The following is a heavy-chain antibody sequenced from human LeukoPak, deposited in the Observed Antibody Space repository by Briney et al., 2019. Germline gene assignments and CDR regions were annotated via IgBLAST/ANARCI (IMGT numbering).Heavy chain of an antibody. Sequence: GRSLRLSCAASGFTFSRYSMNWVRQAPGKGLEWVSYISSSSSTIYYTDSVKGRFTISRDNAKNSLYLQMDSLRDEDTAVYYCATNQGLNYWGQGTLVTVSS. J-gene: IGHJ4*02. CDR1: GFTFSRYS. CDR3: ATNQGLNY. V-gene: IGHV3-48*02. CDR2: ISSSSSTI. D-gene: IGHD1-14*01.